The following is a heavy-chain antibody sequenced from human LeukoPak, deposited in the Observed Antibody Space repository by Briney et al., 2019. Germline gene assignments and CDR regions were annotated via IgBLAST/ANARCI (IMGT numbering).Heavy chain of an antibody. CDR2: ISYDGSNK. D-gene: IGHD1-1*01. J-gene: IGHJ4*02. CDR1: GFTFSSYG. V-gene: IGHV3-30*18. CDR3: AKPPFNW. Sequence: GGSLRLSCAASGFTFSSYGMHWVRQAPGKGLEWVAVISYDGSNKYYADSVKGRFTISRDSSKNTLYLQMNSLRAEDTAVYYCAKPPFNWWGQGTLVTVSS.